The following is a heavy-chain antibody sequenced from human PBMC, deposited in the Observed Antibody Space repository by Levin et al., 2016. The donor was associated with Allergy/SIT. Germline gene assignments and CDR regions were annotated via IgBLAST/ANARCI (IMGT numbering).Heavy chain of an antibody. CDR2: MYPGGTT. CDR1: GLTVSSNY. Sequence: GGSLRLSCAASGLTVSSNYMSWVRQAPGKGLEWVSVMYPGGTTYYADSVKGRFTISRDNSKNTLFLQMNSLRAEDTAVYYCARDPVGYSYGRYYFDYWGQGTLVTVSS. D-gene: IGHD5-18*01. V-gene: IGHV3-53*01. CDR3: ARDPVGYSYGRYYFDY. J-gene: IGHJ4*02.